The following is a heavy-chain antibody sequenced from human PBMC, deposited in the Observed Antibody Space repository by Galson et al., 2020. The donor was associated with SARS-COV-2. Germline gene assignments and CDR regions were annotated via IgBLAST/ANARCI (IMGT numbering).Heavy chain of an antibody. D-gene: IGHD6-19*01. CDR2: ISKDGGNK. CDR3: AREYGSGWVYFAD. Sequence: GGSLRLSCAVSGFTFSSYVMHWVRQAPGMGLEWVAVISKDGGNKYYADSVNGRFTISRDNSKNTLYVQVNSLRAEDTAVYYCAREYGSGWVYFADWGQGTLVSVSS. CDR1: GFTFSSYV. J-gene: IGHJ1*01. V-gene: IGHV3-30*03.